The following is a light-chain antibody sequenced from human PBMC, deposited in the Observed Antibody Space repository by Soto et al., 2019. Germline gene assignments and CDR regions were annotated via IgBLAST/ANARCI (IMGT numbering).Light chain of an antibody. Sequence: EVVMTQSPATLSVSPGDRATLSCRASQSVSSNLAWYQEKPGQAPRLLIYGASTRATGIPARFSGSGSGTEFTLTISSLQSEDFAVYYCQQYNDRLSFGGGTKVEIK. V-gene: IGKV3-15*01. CDR3: QQYNDRLS. CDR2: GAS. CDR1: QSVSSN. J-gene: IGKJ4*01.